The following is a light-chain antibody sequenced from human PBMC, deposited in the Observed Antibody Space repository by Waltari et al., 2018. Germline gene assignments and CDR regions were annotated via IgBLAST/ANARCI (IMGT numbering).Light chain of an antibody. Sequence: EIVMTQSPAPLSVSPGERATRSCRASQHISSDLAWYQQRPGQDPRLHIFGASTRATGVAARLSGSGSGTEFTLTIRSLQSEDFGIYYCQQSKIWPAFGQGTKVEIK. CDR1: QHISSD. CDR3: QQSKIWPA. CDR2: GAS. J-gene: IGKJ1*01. V-gene: IGKV3-15*01.